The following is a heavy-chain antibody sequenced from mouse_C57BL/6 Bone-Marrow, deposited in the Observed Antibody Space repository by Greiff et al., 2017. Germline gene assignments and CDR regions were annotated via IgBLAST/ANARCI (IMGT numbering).Heavy chain of an antibody. CDR3: ARKGDYYGSSPFAY. CDR2: INPNNGGT. J-gene: IGHJ3*01. Sequence: VQLQQSGPELVKPGASVKIPCKASGYTFTDYNMDWVKQSHGTSLEWIGDINPNNGGTIYNQKFKGKATLTVDKSSSTAYMELRSLTSEDTAVYYCARKGDYYGSSPFAYWGQGTLVTVSA. CDR1: GYTFTDYN. V-gene: IGHV1-18*01. D-gene: IGHD1-1*01.